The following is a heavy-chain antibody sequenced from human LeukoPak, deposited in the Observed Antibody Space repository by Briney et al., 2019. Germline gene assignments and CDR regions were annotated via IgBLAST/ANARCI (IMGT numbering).Heavy chain of an antibody. CDR3: ARDNWNDGGNWFDP. Sequence: ASVKVSCKASGYTFTGYYMHWVRRAPGQGLEWMGRINPNSGGTNYAQKFQGRVTMTRDTSISTAYMELSRLRSDDTAVYYCARDNWNDGGNWFDPWGQGTLVTVSS. CDR1: GYTFTGYY. V-gene: IGHV1-2*06. CDR2: INPNSGGT. J-gene: IGHJ5*02. D-gene: IGHD1-20*01.